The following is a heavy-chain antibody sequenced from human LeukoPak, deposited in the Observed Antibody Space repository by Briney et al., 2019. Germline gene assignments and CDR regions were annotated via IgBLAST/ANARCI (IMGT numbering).Heavy chain of an antibody. Sequence: ASVKVSCKASGGTFSSYAISWVRQAPGQGLEWMGRIIPILGIANYAQKLQGRVTITADKSTSTAYMELSSLRSEDTAVYYCASGREENNWFDPWGQGTLVTVSS. CDR1: GGTFSSYA. V-gene: IGHV1-69*04. J-gene: IGHJ5*02. CDR2: IIPILGIA. D-gene: IGHD1-26*01. CDR3: ASGREENNWFDP.